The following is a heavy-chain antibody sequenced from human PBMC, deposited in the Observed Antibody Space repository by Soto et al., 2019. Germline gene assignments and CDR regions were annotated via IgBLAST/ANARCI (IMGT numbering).Heavy chain of an antibody. V-gene: IGHV4-34*01. CDR1: GYC. CDR3: AGRGCNSVIDY. Sequence: GYCWSRIRQPPGKGLEWIGEINHSGSTNYNPSLKSRVTISVDTSKNQFSLKLSSVTAADTAVYYCAGRGCNSVIDYWGQGTLVTVSS. CDR2: INHSGST. D-gene: IGHD4-4*01. J-gene: IGHJ4*02.